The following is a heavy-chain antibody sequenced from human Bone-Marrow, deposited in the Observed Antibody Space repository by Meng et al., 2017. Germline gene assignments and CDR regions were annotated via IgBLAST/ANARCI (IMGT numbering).Heavy chain of an antibody. CDR3: ARDPGVSLDY. Sequence: QVQLVQSGSELKKPGASVRVSCKASGYTFIRYGMNWVRQAPGHGLEWMGWINTATGNPTYAQGFTGRFVFSLDTSVSTAYLQITNVKAEDTAVYYCARDPGVSLDYWGQGSLVTVSS. CDR1: GYTFIRYG. CDR2: INTATGNP. J-gene: IGHJ4*02. V-gene: IGHV7-4-1*02.